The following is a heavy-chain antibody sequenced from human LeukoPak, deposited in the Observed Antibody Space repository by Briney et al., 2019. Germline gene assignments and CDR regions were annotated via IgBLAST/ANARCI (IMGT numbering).Heavy chain of an antibody. Sequence: GGSLRLSCAASGFTFSSYWMSWVRQAPGKGLEWVANIKQGGSEKYYVDSVKGRFTISRDNAKNSLYLQMNSLRAEDTAVYYCARGVLNSYGNYYFDYWGQGTLVTVSS. D-gene: IGHD5-18*01. J-gene: IGHJ4*02. CDR2: IKQGGSEK. CDR3: ARGVLNSYGNYYFDY. V-gene: IGHV3-7*01. CDR1: GFTFSSYW.